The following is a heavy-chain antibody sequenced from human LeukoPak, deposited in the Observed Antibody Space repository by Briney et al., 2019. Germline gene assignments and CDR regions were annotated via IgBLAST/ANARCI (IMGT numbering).Heavy chain of an antibody. J-gene: IGHJ4*02. CDR3: ARGPYGYPIY. D-gene: IGHD5-18*01. CDR2: INHSGST. V-gene: IGHV4-34*01. Sequence: SETLSLTCAVYGGSFSGYYWSWICQPPGKGLEWIGEINHSGSTNYNPSLKSRVTISVDTSKNQFSLKLSSVTAADTAVYYCARGPYGYPIYWGQGTLVTVSS. CDR1: GGSFSGYY.